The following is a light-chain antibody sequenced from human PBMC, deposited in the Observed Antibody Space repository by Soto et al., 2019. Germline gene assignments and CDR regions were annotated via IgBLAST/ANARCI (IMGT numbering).Light chain of an antibody. J-gene: IGKJ1*01. CDR3: QQYRGWPRT. CDR1: KSVIND. V-gene: IGKV3-15*01. CDR2: GAS. Sequence: EIVLTQSQATLSVSPGERVTLSCRASKSVINDLAWYQQKPGQAPRLLVYGASTRATDAPPRFRGSGSGTDFSLTISSLQSEDIATYYCQQYRGWPRTFGQGSRVEIK.